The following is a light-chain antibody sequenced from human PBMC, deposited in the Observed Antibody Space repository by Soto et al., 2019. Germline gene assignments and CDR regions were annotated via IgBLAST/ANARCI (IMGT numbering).Light chain of an antibody. CDR1: SSNIGAGYD. V-gene: IGLV1-40*01. J-gene: IGLJ2*01. CDR3: QSYDSSLSG. Sequence: QSVLTQPPSVSGAPGQRVTISCTGSSSNIGAGYDVHWYQQLPGTAPKLLIYGNSNRPSGVPDRFSGSKSGTSASLAITGLQAEDDAHYYCQSYDSSLSGFGGGTKLTVL. CDR2: GNS.